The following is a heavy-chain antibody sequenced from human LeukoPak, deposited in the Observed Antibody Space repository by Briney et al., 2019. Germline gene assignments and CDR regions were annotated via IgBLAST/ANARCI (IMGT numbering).Heavy chain of an antibody. J-gene: IGHJ4*02. CDR2: INHSGST. D-gene: IGHD3-22*01. CDR3: ARGPYYYDSSGLDY. Sequence: PSETLSLTCAVYGGSFSGYYWSWIRQPPGKGLEWIGEINHSGSTNYNPSLKSRVTISVDTSKNQFSLKLSSVTAADTAVYYCARGPYYYDSSGLDYWAREPWSPSPQ. V-gene: IGHV4-34*01. CDR1: GGSFSGYY.